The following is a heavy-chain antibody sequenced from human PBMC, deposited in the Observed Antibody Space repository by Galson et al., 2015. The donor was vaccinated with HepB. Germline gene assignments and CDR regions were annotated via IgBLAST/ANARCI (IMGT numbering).Heavy chain of an antibody. V-gene: IGHV3-64*03. CDR2: IGGGGKAT. J-gene: IGHJ3*01. CDR3: VKDLHGNYAFEV. Sequence: SLRLSCAASGFSFRDHTMHWVRQAPGRGLEYVSSIGGGGKATFYADSVKGRFTISRDNSRNTLYLQMSSLRTEDTAVYYCVKDLHGNYAFEVWGQGTMVTVSS. D-gene: IGHD1-26*01. CDR1: GFSFRDHT.